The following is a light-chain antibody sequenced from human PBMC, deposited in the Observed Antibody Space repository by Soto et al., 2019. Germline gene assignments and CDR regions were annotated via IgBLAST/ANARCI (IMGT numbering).Light chain of an antibody. Sequence: EIVLTQSPGTLSLSPGERATLSCRASQSVSISYLAWYQQKPGQAPRLLIYVASSRAPGIPDRFSGSGSGTDFTLTISRLEPEDFAVYYCQQYGSSPWTFGQGTKVEIK. CDR1: QSVSISY. V-gene: IGKV3-20*01. CDR3: QQYGSSPWT. CDR2: VAS. J-gene: IGKJ1*01.